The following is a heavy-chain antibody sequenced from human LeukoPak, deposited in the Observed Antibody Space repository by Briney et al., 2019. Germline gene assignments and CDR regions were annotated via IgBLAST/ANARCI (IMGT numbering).Heavy chain of an antibody. CDR1: GFTFSDYY. D-gene: IGHD3-22*01. CDR2: IRYDGSNK. J-gene: IGHJ6*03. CDR3: AEDYSYYYDSSGSYYYYYMDV. V-gene: IGHV3-30*02. Sequence: GGSLRLSCAASGFTFSDYYMSWIRQAPGKGLEWVAFIRYDGSNKYYADSVKGRFTISRDNSKNTLYLQMNSLRAEDTAVYYCAEDYSYYYDSSGSYYYYYMDVWGKGTTVTVSS.